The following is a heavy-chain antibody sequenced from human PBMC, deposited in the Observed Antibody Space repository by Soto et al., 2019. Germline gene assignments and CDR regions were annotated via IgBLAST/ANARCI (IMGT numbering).Heavy chain of an antibody. J-gene: IGHJ4*02. Sequence: QVQLVDSWGGVVQPGRSLTVSCAASGFTFSNYGMHWVRQPPGKGLEWVAVISYDGNDRHYTDSVKGRFTISRDNSKKTLYLQMNSLRAEDTAVYYCAQNVDGSTFEYWGQGTLVTVSS. CDR1: GFTFSNYG. V-gene: IGHV3-30*03. CDR3: AQNVDGSTFEY. CDR2: ISYDGNDR.